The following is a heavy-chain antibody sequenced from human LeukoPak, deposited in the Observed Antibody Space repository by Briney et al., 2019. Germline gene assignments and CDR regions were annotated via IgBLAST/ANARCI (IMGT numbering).Heavy chain of an antibody. V-gene: IGHV1-46*01. Sequence: ASVKVSCKASGYTFTSYGINWVRQAPGQGLEWMGIINPSGGSTSYAQKFQGRVTITADESTSTAYMELSSLRSEDTAVYYCARGARGYGDAFDIWGQGTMVTVSS. CDR3: ARGARGYGDAFDI. J-gene: IGHJ3*02. CDR2: INPSGGST. CDR1: GYTFTSYG. D-gene: IGHD5-18*01.